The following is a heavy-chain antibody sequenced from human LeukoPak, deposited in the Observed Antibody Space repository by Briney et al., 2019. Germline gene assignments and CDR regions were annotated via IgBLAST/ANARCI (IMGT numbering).Heavy chain of an antibody. CDR2: IYYSGST. D-gene: IGHD5-18*01. J-gene: IGHJ4*02. V-gene: IGHV4-39*01. Sequence: SETLSLTCTVSGGSISSSSYYWGWIRQPPGKGLEWIGSIYYSGSTYYNPSLKSRVTISVDTSKNQFSLKLSSVTAADTAVYYCARVGYGPPFDYWGQGTLVTVSS. CDR1: GGSISSSSYY. CDR3: ARVGYGPPFDY.